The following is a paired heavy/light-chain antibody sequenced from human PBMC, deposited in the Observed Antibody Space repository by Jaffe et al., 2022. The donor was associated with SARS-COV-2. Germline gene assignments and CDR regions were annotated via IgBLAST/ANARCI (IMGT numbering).Heavy chain of an antibody. J-gene: IGHJ6*03. CDR2: ISAYSGNS. D-gene: IGHD3-9*01. CDR1: GYTFTTYG. V-gene: IGHV1-18*01. Sequence: QVQLVQSGAEVKKPGASVKVSCKASGYTFTTYGISWVRQAPGQGLEWMGWISAYSGNSNYAQNFQGRVTMTTDTSTSTAYMELRSLRSDDTAVYYCAREPLDILSAYRARRYYYMDVWGKGTTVTVSS. CDR3: AREPLDILSAYRARRYYYMDV.
Light chain of an antibody. V-gene: IGLV2-8*01. CDR2: EVS. CDR1: SSDVGGYNY. CDR3: SSYAGNNNCV. Sequence: QSALTQPPSASGSPGQSVTISCTGTSSDVGGYNYVSWYQQHSGKAPKLMIYEVSKRPSGVPDRFSGSKSGNTASLTVSGLQAEDEADYYCSSYAGNNNCVFGTGTKVTVL. J-gene: IGLJ1*01.